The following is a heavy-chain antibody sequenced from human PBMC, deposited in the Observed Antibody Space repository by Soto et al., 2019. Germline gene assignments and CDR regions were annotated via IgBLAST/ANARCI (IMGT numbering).Heavy chain of an antibody. J-gene: IGHJ4*02. CDR2: INPNSGGT. Sequence: ASVKVSCKASGYTFTGYYMHWVRQAPGQGLEWMGWINPNSGGTNYAQKIQGRVTMTRDTSISTAYMELSRLRSDDTAVYYCARVGRAYCSGGSCYDYWGQGTLVTVSS. D-gene: IGHD2-15*01. V-gene: IGHV1-2*02. CDR1: GYTFTGYY. CDR3: ARVGRAYCSGGSCYDY.